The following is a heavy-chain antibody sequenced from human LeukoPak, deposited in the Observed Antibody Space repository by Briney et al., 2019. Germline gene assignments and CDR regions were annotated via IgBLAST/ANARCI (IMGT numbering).Heavy chain of an antibody. CDR2: INSDGSST. D-gene: IGHD3-3*01. CDR3: ATSGGDFWCGYYSYGMDV. V-gene: IGHV3-74*01. J-gene: IGHJ6*02. Sequence: GGSLRLSCAASGFTFSSYWMHWVRQAPGKGLVWVSRINSDGSSTSYADSVKGRFTISRDNAKNTLYLQMNSLRAEDTAVYYCATSGGDFWCGYYSYGMDVWGQGTTVTVSS. CDR1: GFTFSSYW.